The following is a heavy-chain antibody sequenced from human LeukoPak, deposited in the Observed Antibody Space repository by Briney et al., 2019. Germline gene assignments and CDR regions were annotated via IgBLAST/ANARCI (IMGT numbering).Heavy chain of an antibody. CDR2: IIPILGIA. CDR3: AQASDSLRYWFAP. Sequence: SVKLSCKASGVTFSSYAISWVRQAPGQGLEWMGRIIPILGIANYAQKFQGRVTITADKSTSTAYMELSSLRSEDTAVYYCAQASDSLRYWFAPWGQGTLVTVSS. CDR1: GVTFSSYA. D-gene: IGHD5-12*01. V-gene: IGHV1-69*04. J-gene: IGHJ5*02.